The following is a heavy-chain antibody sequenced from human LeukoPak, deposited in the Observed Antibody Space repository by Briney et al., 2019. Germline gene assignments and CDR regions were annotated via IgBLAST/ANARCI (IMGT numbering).Heavy chain of an antibody. CDR3: ARDLAGPPQEAFDI. CDR2: IKQDGSEK. Sequence: GRSLRLSCAASGFTFSSYGMHWVRQAPGKGLEWVANIKQDGSEKYYVDSVKGRFTISRDNAKNSLYLQMNSLRADDTALYYCARDLAGPPQEAFDIWGQGTMVTVSA. CDR1: GFTFSSYG. J-gene: IGHJ3*02. V-gene: IGHV3-7*01.